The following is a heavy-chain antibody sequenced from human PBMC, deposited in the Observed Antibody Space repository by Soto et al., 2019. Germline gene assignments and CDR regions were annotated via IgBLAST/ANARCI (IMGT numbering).Heavy chain of an antibody. V-gene: IGHV4-30-4*01. CDR2: IYYSGST. D-gene: IGHD2-15*01. CDR1: GGSISSGDYY. J-gene: IGHJ5*02. CDR3: AGDAGLSWGGSCSSAGFAP. Sequence: QVQLQESGPGLVKPSQTLSLTCTVSGGSISSGDYYWSWIRQPPGKGLEWIGYIYYSGSTYYNPSLRSRFTISVDTSKTQFPLTLSSVAAADPAVYYCAGDAGLSWGGSCSSAGFAPWGQGPLVPVSS.